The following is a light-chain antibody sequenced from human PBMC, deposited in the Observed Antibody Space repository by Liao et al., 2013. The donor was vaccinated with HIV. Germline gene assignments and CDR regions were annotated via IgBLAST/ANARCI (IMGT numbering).Light chain of an antibody. Sequence: SYELTQSPSVSVSPGQTASIPCSGDKLGDRDASWYQQKPGQSPVLVIYQDNKRPSGIPERFSGSNSGNTATLTISGTQALDEADYYCQAWDTNTAGVFGVGTKVTVL. J-gene: IGLJ1*01. CDR3: QAWDTNTAGV. V-gene: IGLV3-1*01. CDR2: QDN. CDR1: KLGDRD.